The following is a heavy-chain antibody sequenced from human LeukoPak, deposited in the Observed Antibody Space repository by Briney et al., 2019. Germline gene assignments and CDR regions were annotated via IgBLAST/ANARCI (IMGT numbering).Heavy chain of an antibody. V-gene: IGHV3-7*01. D-gene: IGHD1-26*01. CDR1: GFTFSSYS. Sequence: GGSLRLSCAASGFTFSSYSMNWVRQAPGKGLEWVANIKQDGSEKYYVDSVKGRFTISRDNAKNSLYLQMNSLRAEDTAVYYCARGRGISGSSHFDYWGQGTLVTVSS. CDR3: ARGRGISGSSHFDY. CDR2: IKQDGSEK. J-gene: IGHJ4*02.